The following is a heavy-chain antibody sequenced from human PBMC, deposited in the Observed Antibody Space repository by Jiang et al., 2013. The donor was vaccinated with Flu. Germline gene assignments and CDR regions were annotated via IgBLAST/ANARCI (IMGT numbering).Heavy chain of an antibody. CDR3: ARDQGGTTLADAFDI. J-gene: IGHJ3*02. CDR1: GYTFNDHY. CDR2: INPKSGGT. V-gene: IGHV1-2*02. Sequence: GAEVKKPGASVKVSCKASGYTFNDHYMHWVRQAPGQGLEWMGWINPKSGGTNYAQRFQGRVTMTWDTSISTAFMQLSSLRSDDTAVFYCARDQGGTTLADAFDIWGQGTMVTVSS. D-gene: IGHD3-3*02.